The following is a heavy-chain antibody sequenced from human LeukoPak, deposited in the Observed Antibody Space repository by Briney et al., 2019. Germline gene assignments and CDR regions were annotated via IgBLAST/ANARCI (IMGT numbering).Heavy chain of an antibody. Sequence: PGGSLRLSCVASEFTFSRFAMSWARQAPGRGLEWISSVSGTGDKTHYTDSVKGRFTISRDNSKNTLYLHMSALRAADTAVYYCAKPSIPARPFLTYLYYYLDVWGEGTTVIVSS. D-gene: IGHD6-6*01. CDR3: AKPSIPARPFLTYLYYYLDV. CDR1: EFTFSRFA. J-gene: IGHJ6*03. CDR2: VSGTGDKT. V-gene: IGHV3-23*01.